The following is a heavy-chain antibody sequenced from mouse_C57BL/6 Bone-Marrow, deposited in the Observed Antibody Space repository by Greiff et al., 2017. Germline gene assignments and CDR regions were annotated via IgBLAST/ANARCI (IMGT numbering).Heavy chain of an antibody. CDR3: ARSDYYGSSLYYYAMDY. CDR2: INPYNGGT. D-gene: IGHD1-1*01. Sequence: VQLQQSGPVLVKPGASVKMSCKASGYTFTDYYMNWVKQSHGKSLEWIGVINPYNGGTSYNQKFKGKATLTVDKSSSTAYMELNSLTSEDSAVYYCARSDYYGSSLYYYAMDYWGQGTSVTVSS. CDR1: GYTFTDYY. V-gene: IGHV1-19*01. J-gene: IGHJ4*01.